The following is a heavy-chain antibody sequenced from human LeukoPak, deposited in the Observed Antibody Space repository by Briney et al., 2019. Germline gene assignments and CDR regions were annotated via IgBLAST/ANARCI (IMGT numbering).Heavy chain of an antibody. CDR2: FDPEDGET. V-gene: IGHV1-24*01. CDR3: AKEGDYYDSSGYLYYFDY. Sequence: ASVKVSCKVSGYTLTELSMHWVRQAPGKGLEWMGGFDPEDGETIYAQKFQGRVTMTEDTSTDTAYMELSSLRSEDTAVYYCAKEGDYYDSSGYLYYFDYWGQGTLVTVSS. D-gene: IGHD3-22*01. J-gene: IGHJ4*02. CDR1: GYTLTELS.